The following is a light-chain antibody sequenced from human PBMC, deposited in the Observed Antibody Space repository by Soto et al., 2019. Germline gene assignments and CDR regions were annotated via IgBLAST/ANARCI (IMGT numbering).Light chain of an antibody. J-gene: IGKJ5*01. Sequence: DIQMTQSPSSLSASVGDRGTITCRASLPISNYLAWYQQKPGKIPNLLLYAASSLQSGVPSRFSGSVSGTDFTLTISSLQTEDFANYDGQQSYRPPPVTFGQGTRLEIK. CDR3: QQSYRPPPVT. CDR2: AAS. V-gene: IGKV1-39*01. CDR1: LPISNY.